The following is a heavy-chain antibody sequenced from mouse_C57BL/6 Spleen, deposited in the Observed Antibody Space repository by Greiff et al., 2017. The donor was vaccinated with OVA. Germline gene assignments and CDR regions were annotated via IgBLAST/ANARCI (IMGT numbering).Heavy chain of an antibody. V-gene: IGHV5-9-1*02. Sequence: EVKLVESGEGLVKPGGSLKLSCAASGFTFSSYAMSWVRQTPEKRLEWVAYISSGGDYIYYADTVKGRFTISRDNARNTLYLQMSSLKSEDTAMYYCTGYSNSAWFAYWGQGTLVTVSA. CDR3: TGYSNSAWFAY. CDR1: GFTFSSYA. D-gene: IGHD2-5*01. CDR2: ISSGGDYI. J-gene: IGHJ3*01.